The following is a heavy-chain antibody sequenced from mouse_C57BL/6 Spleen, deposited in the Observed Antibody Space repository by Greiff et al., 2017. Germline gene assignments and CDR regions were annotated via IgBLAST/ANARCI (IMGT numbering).Heavy chain of an antibody. J-gene: IGHJ2*01. D-gene: IGHD2-5*01. CDR3: ARRDYSKGFDY. Sequence: VQLQQSGAELARPGASVKLSCKASGYTFTSYGISWVKQRTGQGLEWIGEIYPRSGNTYYNEKFKGKATLTADKSSSTAYMELRSLTSEDSAVYFCARRDYSKGFDYWGQGTTLTVSS. V-gene: IGHV1-81*01. CDR1: GYTFTSYG. CDR2: IYPRSGNT.